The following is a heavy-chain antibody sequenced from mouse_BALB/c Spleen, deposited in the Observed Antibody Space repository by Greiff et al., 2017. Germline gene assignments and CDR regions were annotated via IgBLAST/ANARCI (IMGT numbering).Heavy chain of an antibody. CDR2: IDPENGDT. J-gene: IGHJ4*01. CDR1: GFNIKDYY. D-gene: IGHD3-2*01. V-gene: IGHV14-4*02. CDR3: NPRQIEPGAIDY. Sequence: VQLQQSGAELVRSGASVKLSCTASGFNIKDYYMHWVKQRPEQGLEWIGWIDPENGDTEYAPKFQGKVTMTADTSSNTAFLQLSSLTSEDTAVYYCNPRQIEPGAIDYWGQGTSVTVSS.